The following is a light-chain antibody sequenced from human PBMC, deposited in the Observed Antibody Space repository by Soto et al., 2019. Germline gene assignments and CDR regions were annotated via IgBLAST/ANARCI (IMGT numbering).Light chain of an antibody. CDR2: DVS. V-gene: IGKV3-15*01. CDR1: QGVTTN. Sequence: EIVMTPAPASPSVSPGERGTLSCRAGQGVTTNFAWYQQKSGQSPRLLIYDVSTRATGVPARFSGTGSETDFTLTISGLQSEDSAVYFCQQYNNWPFSFGQGTRLEIK. CDR3: QQYNNWPFS. J-gene: IGKJ5*01.